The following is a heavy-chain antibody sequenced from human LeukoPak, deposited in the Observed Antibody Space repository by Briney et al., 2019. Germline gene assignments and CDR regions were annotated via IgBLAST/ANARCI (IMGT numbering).Heavy chain of an antibody. CDR1: GFTFSSYA. D-gene: IGHD3-22*01. V-gene: IGHV3-23*01. Sequence: RGSLRLSCAASGFTFSSYAMSWVRQAPGKGLEWVSAISGSGGSTYYADSVKGRFTISRDNSKSTLYLQMNSLRAEDTAVYYCAKEFYYDSTGLTLDHWGQGTLVTVSS. CDR3: AKEFYYDSTGLTLDH. CDR2: ISGSGGST. J-gene: IGHJ4*02.